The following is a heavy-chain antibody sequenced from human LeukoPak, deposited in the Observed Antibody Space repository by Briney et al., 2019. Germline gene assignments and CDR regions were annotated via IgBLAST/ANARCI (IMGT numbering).Heavy chain of an antibody. CDR2: IYSGGST. CDR1: EFSVGSNY. D-gene: IGHD5-18*01. J-gene: IGHJ4*02. Sequence: GGSLRPSCAASEFSVGSNYMTWVRQAPGKGLEWVSLIYSGGSTYYADSVKGRFTISRDNSKNTLYLQMNSLRAEDTALYYCARDLSGQLWFHNSGGGFDYWGQGTLVTVSS. CDR3: ARDLSGQLWFHNSGGGFDY. V-gene: IGHV3-66*01.